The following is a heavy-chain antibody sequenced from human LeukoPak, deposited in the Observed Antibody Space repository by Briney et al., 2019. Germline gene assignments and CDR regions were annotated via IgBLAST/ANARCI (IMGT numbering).Heavy chain of an antibody. D-gene: IGHD2-15*01. V-gene: IGHV4-34*01. CDR3: ARARRNDLEVVIVTTDYSQYYMDV. CDR1: GGSFSGYY. Sequence: PSETLSLTCGVYGGSFSGYYWTWIRQPPGKGLEWIGEINHSGSATHNPSLQSRVTISLDTSKNHFSLKLSSVTAADTAVYYCARARRNDLEVVIVTTDYSQYYMDVWGKGTTVTVSS. J-gene: IGHJ6*03. CDR2: INHSGSA.